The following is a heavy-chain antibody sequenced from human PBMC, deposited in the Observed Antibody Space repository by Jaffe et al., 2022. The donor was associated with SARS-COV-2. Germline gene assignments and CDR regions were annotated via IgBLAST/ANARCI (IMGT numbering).Heavy chain of an antibody. J-gene: IGHJ4*02. V-gene: IGHV3-33*01. Sequence: QVQLVESGGGVVQPGRSLRLSCAASGFTFSSYGMHWVRQAPGKGLEWVAVIWYDGSNKYYADSVKGRFTISRDNSKNTLYLQMNSLRAEDTAVYYCAREGGYCSGGSCYYYFDYWGQGTLVTVSS. CDR1: GFTFSSYG. D-gene: IGHD2-15*01. CDR2: IWYDGSNK. CDR3: AREGGYCSGGSCYYYFDY.